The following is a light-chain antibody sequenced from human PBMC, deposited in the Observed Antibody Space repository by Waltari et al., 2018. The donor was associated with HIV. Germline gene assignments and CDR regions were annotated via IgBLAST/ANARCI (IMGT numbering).Light chain of an antibody. V-gene: IGLV6-57*04. CDR1: SDSIASQY. J-gene: IGLJ3*02. CDR3: QSFDTSNHWV. CDR2: EDT. Sequence: NFMLTQPHSVSESPGKTVTISCTRSSDSIASQYVQWYHQRPGSAPTPVIYEDTQRPSVVPDRFSGSIDSASNSASLTISGLKTEDEGVYYCQSFDTSNHWVFGGGTTLTVL.